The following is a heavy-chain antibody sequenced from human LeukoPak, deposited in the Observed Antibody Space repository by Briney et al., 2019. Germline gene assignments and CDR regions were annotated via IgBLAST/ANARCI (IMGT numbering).Heavy chain of an antibody. CDR1: GGSISSYY. V-gene: IGHV4-59*01. Sequence: SSETLSLTCTVSGGSISSYYWSWIRKPPGKGLEWVGYIYYNGNTNYNPSLKRRVTMSVDTSRNQFSLKLTSVTPADTAMYYCGSLDYWGQGSLVTVSS. CDR3: GSLDY. J-gene: IGHJ4*02. CDR2: IYYNGNT.